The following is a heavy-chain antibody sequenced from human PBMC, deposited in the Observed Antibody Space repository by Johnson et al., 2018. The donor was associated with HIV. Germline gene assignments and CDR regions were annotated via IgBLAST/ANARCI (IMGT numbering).Heavy chain of an antibody. Sequence: VHLVESGGGVVQPGRSLRLSCAASGFTFSSYAMHWVRQAPGKGLEWVAVISYDGSNKYYADSVKGRFTISRDNSKNTLYLQMNSLRAEDTAVYYCAREGDAFDIWGQGTMVTVSS. CDR1: GFTFSSYA. J-gene: IGHJ3*02. CDR3: AREGDAFDI. V-gene: IGHV3-30*04. CDR2: ISYDGSNK.